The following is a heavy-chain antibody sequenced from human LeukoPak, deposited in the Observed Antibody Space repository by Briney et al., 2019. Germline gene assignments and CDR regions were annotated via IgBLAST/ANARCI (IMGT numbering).Heavy chain of an antibody. J-gene: IGHJ6*02. CDR1: GGSISSYY. V-gene: IGHV4-59*08. D-gene: IGHD6-13*01. CDR2: IYYSGST. CDR3: ARHRAGSSWPRYYYYGMDV. Sequence: PSETLSLTCTISGGSISSYYWSWIRQPPGKGLEWIGYIYYSGSTNYNPSLKSRVTISVDTSKNQFSLKLSSVTAADTAVYYCARHRAGSSWPRYYYYGMDVRGQGTTVTVSS.